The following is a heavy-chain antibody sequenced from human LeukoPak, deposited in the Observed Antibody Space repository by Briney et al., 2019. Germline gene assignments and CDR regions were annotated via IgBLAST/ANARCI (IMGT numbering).Heavy chain of an antibody. CDR1: GGTFSSYA. D-gene: IGHD5-18*01. Sequence: GPSVKVSCKAAGGTFSSYAISWVRKAHGPGHEWMGRIIPLFGIATYAQKFQGRVTITADKSTRTAYMERSSLRSEDTAVYYCARDTRGYSYGMGDWFDPWGQGTLVTVSS. CDR2: IIPLFGIA. J-gene: IGHJ5*02. CDR3: ARDTRGYSYGMGDWFDP. V-gene: IGHV1-69*04.